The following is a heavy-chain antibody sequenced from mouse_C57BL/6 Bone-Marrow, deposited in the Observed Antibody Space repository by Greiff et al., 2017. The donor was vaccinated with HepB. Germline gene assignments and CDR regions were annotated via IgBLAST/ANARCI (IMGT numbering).Heavy chain of an antibody. Sequence: VQLQQSGPVLVKPGASVKMSCKASGYTFTDYYMNWVKQSHGKSLEWIGVINPYNGGTSYNQKFKGKATLTDDKSSSTAYMELNSLTSEDSAVYYCARNGEGFDYWGQGTTLTVSS. V-gene: IGHV1-19*01. CDR1: GYTFTDYY. CDR3: ARNGEGFDY. J-gene: IGHJ2*01. CDR2: INPYNGGT.